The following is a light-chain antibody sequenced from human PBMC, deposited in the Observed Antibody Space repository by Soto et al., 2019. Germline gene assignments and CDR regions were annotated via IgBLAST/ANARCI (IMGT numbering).Light chain of an antibody. Sequence: QSALTQPASGSGSPGQSITSSCTGTSSDVGGYNYVSWYQQHPGKAPKLMIYEVSNRPSGVSNRFSGSKSGNTASLTISGLQAEDEADYYCSSYTSSSTLFGGGTKVTVL. CDR3: SSYTSSSTL. CDR1: SSDVGGYNY. CDR2: EVS. J-gene: IGLJ2*01. V-gene: IGLV2-14*01.